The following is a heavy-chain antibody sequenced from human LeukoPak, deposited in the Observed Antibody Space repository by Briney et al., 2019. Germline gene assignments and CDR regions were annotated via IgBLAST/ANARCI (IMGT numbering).Heavy chain of an antibody. CDR3: TAGGRYYAY. CDR2: IKSKSDGGTT. D-gene: IGHD3-16*01. J-gene: IGHJ4*02. V-gene: IGHV3-15*01. Sequence: PGGSLRLSCAASGFTFSDAWMTWVRQAPGKGLEWVGRIKSKSDGGTTDYGAPVKGRFTISRDDSKNTLYLQINSLKAEDTAVYYCTAGGRYYAYWGQGTLVTVSS. CDR1: GFTFSDAW.